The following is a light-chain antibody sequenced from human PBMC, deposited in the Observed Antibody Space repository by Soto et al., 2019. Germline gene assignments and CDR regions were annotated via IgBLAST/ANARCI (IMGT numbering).Light chain of an antibody. CDR3: SSYTTSAPYV. V-gene: IGLV2-14*01. CDR1: SSDVGAYNF. J-gene: IGLJ1*01. Sequence: QSVLTQPASVSGSPGQSITISCTGTSSDVGAYNFVSWYQHHPGRAPKLIIYEVTIRPSGVSNRFFGSKSGNTASLTISGLQAEDEADYYCSSYTTSAPYVFGSGTKLTVL. CDR2: EVT.